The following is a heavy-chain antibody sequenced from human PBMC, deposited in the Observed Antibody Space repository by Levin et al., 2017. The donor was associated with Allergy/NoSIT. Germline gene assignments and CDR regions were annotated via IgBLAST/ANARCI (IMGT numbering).Heavy chain of an antibody. J-gene: IGHJ4*02. Sequence: ESLKISCTVSGGSITSNSYYWGWIRQPPGKGLEWIGNIDHRGGTYYNPSLKSRVTMSVDTSKNRFSLKLTSVTAADSAVYYCASYTYLYTSGSYFYDYWGQGTLVTVSS. CDR3: ASYTYLYTSGSYFYDY. CDR2: IDHRGGT. CDR1: GGSITSNSYY. D-gene: IGHD3-10*01. V-gene: IGHV4-39*01.